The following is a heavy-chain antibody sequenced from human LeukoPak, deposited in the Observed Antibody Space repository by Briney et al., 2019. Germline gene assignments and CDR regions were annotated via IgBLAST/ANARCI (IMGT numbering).Heavy chain of an antibody. CDR2: VSGSDGIT. CDR1: GFTFISYD. D-gene: IGHD3-3*01. V-gene: IGHV3-23*01. Sequence: GGSLRLSCAASGFTFISYDMSWVRQAPGKGLEWVSGVSGSDGITYNADSVKGRFAVSRNNCKNTLYLQMNSLRAEDTAVYYCAKGGVCDFWIRAFFDYWGQGTRVTVSS. CDR3: AKGGVCDFWIRAFFDY. J-gene: IGHJ4*02.